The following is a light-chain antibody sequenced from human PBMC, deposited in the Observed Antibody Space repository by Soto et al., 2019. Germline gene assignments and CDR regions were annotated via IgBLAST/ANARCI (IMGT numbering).Light chain of an antibody. V-gene: IGLV2-23*01. CDR1: SSDVGSYNL. CDR2: EGS. CDR3: CSYAGSRV. J-gene: IGLJ3*02. Sequence: QSVLTQPASVAGSPGQSITISCTGTSSDVGSYNLVSWYQQHPGKAPKLMIYEGSKRPSGVSNRFSGSKSGNTASLPISGLQAEDEADYYCCSYAGSRVFGGGTKLTVL.